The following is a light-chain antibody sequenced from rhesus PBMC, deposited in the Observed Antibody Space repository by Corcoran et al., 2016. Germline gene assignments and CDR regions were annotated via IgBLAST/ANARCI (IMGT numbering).Light chain of an antibody. CDR1: QSVGSH. J-gene: IGKJ1*01. Sequence: ETVVTQSPATLSLSPGERATLSCRASQSVGSHLAWYQQKPGQAPRLLSYVASSRATGIPDRFSGSGSGTDFTLPFSSLEPEDVGVYYCQQSSNLLTFGPGTKVEIK. CDR2: VAS. CDR3: QQSSNLLT. V-gene: IGKV3-24*04.